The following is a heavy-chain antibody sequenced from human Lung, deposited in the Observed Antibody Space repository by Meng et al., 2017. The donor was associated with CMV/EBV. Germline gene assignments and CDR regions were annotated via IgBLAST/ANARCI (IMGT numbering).Heavy chain of an antibody. CDR3: ARDDTDA. Sequence: SCAASGFTFSRSAIHWIRQAPGKGLEWVAVISSDGDDKYYADSVKGRFTISRDNSKNRLYLQMNSLRVEDTAIYYCARDDTDAWGRGTLVTVSS. CDR1: GFTFSRSA. V-gene: IGHV3-30-3*01. J-gene: IGHJ2*01. CDR2: ISSDGDDK.